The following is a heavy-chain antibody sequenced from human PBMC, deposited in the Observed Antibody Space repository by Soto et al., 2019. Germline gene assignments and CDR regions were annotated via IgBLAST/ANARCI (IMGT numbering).Heavy chain of an antibody. V-gene: IGHV2-26*01. CDR2: IFSNDEK. Sequence: QVTLKESGPVLVKPTETLTLTCTVSGFSLSNARMGVSWIRQPPGKALEWLAHIFSNDEKSYSTSLKSRLTISKDTSKSQVVLTMTNMDPVDTATYYCARIFRSPPMVRGVSPLEFDYWGQGTLVTVSS. J-gene: IGHJ4*02. D-gene: IGHD3-10*01. CDR3: ARIFRSPPMVRGVSPLEFDY. CDR1: GFSLSNARMG.